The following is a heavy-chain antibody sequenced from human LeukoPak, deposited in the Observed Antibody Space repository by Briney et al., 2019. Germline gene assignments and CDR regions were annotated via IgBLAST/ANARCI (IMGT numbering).Heavy chain of an antibody. CDR1: GYTFTNYG. CDR2: ISAYSGNT. V-gene: IGHV1-18*01. D-gene: IGHD2-21*02. Sequence: GASVNISCKASGYTFTNYGITWLRQAPGEGLEWMGWISAYSGNTVFVQKHQGRVALTPDTSTTTAYMELRSPRSDDTAVYYCARDREPAPRCKSGGYCYGLFWGQRTVVTVS. CDR3: ARDREPAPRCKSGGYCYGLF. J-gene: IGHJ4*02.